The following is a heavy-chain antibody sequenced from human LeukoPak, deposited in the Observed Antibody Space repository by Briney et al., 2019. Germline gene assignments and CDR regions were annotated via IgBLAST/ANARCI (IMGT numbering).Heavy chain of an antibody. CDR3: AREYSSSSGFDY. V-gene: IGHV4-59*12. J-gene: IGHJ4*02. CDR1: GGSISSYY. CDR2: IYHSGST. D-gene: IGHD6-6*01. Sequence: SETLSLTCTVSGGSISSYYWSWIRQPPGKGLQWIGYIYHSGSTYYNPSLKSRVTISVDRSKNQFSLKLSSVTAADTAVYYCAREYSSSSGFDYWGQGTLVTVSS.